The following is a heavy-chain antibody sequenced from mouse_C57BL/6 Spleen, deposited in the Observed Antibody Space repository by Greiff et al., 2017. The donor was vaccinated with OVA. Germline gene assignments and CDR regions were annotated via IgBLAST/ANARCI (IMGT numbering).Heavy chain of an antibody. CDR3: ARSRITTVVATKYCDY. CDR1: GYSITSGYY. Sequence: EVKLQESGPGLVKPSQSLSLTCSVTGYSITSGYYWNWIRQFPGNKLEWMGYISYDGSNNYNPSLKNRISITRDTSKNQFFLKLNSVTTEDTATYYYARSRITTVVATKYCDYWGQGTTLTVSS. J-gene: IGHJ2*01. CDR2: ISYDGSN. D-gene: IGHD1-1*01. V-gene: IGHV3-6*01.